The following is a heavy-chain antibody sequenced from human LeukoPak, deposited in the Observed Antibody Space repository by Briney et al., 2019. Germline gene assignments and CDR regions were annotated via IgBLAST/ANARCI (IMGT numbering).Heavy chain of an antibody. CDR1: GFTFRHYW. D-gene: IGHD6-13*01. CDR3: ARTVRWSDYFDY. V-gene: IGHV3-7*01. J-gene: IGHJ4*02. CDR2: IKPDGSEK. Sequence: GGSLRLSCAASGFTFRHYWMNWVRQASGKGLEWVANIKPDGSEKRYADSVKGRFTISRDNAENSLFLQIYSLRAEDTSVYYCARTVRWSDYFDYWGQGALVTVSS.